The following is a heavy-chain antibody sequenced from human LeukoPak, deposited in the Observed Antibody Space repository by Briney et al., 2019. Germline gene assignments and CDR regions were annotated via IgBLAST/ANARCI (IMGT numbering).Heavy chain of an antibody. Sequence: SETLSLTCTVSGGGVSSGSYYWSWIRQPPGKGLEWIGYIYYSGSTNHNPSLKSRVTISVDTSKNQFSLKLSSVTAADTAVYYCARGLARGWYSYWGQGTLVTVSS. J-gene: IGHJ4*02. V-gene: IGHV4-61*01. CDR3: ARGLARGWYSY. CDR2: IYYSGST. D-gene: IGHD6-19*01. CDR1: GGGVSSGSYY.